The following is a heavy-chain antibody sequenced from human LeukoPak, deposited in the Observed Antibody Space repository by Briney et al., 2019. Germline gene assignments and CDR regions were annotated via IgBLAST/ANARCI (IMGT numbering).Heavy chain of an antibody. D-gene: IGHD5-12*01. J-gene: IGHJ4*02. CDR3: ARDRGYDYSFDY. CDR2: IRYDGSNK. Sequence: GGSLRLSCAASGFTFSSYDMYWVRQAPGKGLEWVAFIRYDGSNKYYADSVKGRFTISRDNAKNSLYLQMNSLRAEDTAVYYCARDRGYDYSFDYWGQGTLVTVSS. CDR1: GFTFSSYD. V-gene: IGHV3-30*02.